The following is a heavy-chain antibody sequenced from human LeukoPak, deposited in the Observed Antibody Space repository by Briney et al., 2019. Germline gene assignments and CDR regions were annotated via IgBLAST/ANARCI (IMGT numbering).Heavy chain of an antibody. D-gene: IGHD2-2*01. CDR3: ASCSSTNCY. Sequence: GGSLRLSCAASGFTFSSYSMNWVRQAPGKGLEWVSFITGSSSTIYYADSVKGRFTISRDNAKNSLYLQMNSLRAEDTAVYYCASCSSTNCYWGQGTLVTVSS. CDR1: GFTFSSYS. CDR2: ITGSSSTI. V-gene: IGHV3-48*01. J-gene: IGHJ4*02.